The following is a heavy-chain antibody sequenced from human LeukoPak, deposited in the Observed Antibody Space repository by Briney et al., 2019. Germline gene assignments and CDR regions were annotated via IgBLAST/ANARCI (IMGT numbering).Heavy chain of an antibody. CDR3: AREAILWFGEHNWFDP. V-gene: IGHV6-1*01. J-gene: IGHJ5*02. D-gene: IGHD3-10*01. CDR1: GDSVSSNSAA. CDR2: TYYRSKWYN. Sequence: SQTLSLTCAISGDSVSSNSAAWNWIRQSPSRGLEWLGRTYYRSKWYNDYAVSVKSRVTINPGTSKNQFSLQLNSVTPEDTAVYYCAREAILWFGEHNWFDPWGQGTLVTVSS.